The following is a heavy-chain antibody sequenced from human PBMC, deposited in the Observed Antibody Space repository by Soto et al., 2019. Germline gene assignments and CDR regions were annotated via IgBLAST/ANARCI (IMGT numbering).Heavy chain of an antibody. CDR2: IYHSGSA. D-gene: IGHD3-22*01. CDR1: GGSISSGVNY. J-gene: IGHJ6*02. CDR3: ARDSRREVDSGGYYYYDMDV. V-gene: IGHV4-31*03. Sequence: TLSLTCTVSGGSISSGVNYWSWIRQHPGKGLEWIGHIYHSGSAYYHPSLKSRVAISADTSKNQFSLRLSSVTAADTGVYFCARDSRREVDSGGYYYYDMDVWGQGTTVTVS.